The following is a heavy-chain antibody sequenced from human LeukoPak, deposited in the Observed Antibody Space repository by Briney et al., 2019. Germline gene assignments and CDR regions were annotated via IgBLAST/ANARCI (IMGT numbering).Heavy chain of an antibody. V-gene: IGHV4-59*01. CDR2: IYYSGST. CDR3: ARDIPLPYSSGVGFDY. Sequence: PSETLSLTCTVSGGSISSYYWSWIRQPPGKGLEWIGYIYYSGSTNYNPSLKSRVTISVDTSKNQFSLMLSSVTAADTAVYYCARDIPLPYSSGVGFDYWGQGTLVTVSS. D-gene: IGHD6-19*01. CDR1: GGSISSYY. J-gene: IGHJ4*02.